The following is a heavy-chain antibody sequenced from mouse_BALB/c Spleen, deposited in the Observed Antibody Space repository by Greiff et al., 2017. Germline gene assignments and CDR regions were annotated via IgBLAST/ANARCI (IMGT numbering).Heavy chain of an antibody. CDR3: ARGSTMITRYYAMDY. D-gene: IGHD2-4*01. V-gene: IGHV5-4*02. CDR2: ISDGGSYT. Sequence: EVQGVESGGGLVKPGGSLKLSCAASGFTFSDYYMYWVRQTPEKRLEWVATISDGGSYTYYPDSVKGRFTISRDNAKNNLYLQMSSLKSEDTAMYYCARGSTMITRYYAMDYWGQGTSVTVSS. CDR1: GFTFSDYY. J-gene: IGHJ4*01.